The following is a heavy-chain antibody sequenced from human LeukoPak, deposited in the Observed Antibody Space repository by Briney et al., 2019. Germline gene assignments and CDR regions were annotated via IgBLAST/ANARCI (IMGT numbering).Heavy chain of an antibody. V-gene: IGHV4-34*01. CDR2: INHSGST. CDR3: ARGYYDFWSGYWFDY. J-gene: IGHJ4*02. CDR1: GGSFSGHY. Sequence: SETLSLTCAVYGGSFSGHYWSWIRQPPGKGLEWIGEINHSGSTNYNPSLKSRVTISVDTSKNQFSLKLSSVTAADTAVYYCARGYYDFWSGYWFDYWGQGTLVTVSS. D-gene: IGHD3-3*01.